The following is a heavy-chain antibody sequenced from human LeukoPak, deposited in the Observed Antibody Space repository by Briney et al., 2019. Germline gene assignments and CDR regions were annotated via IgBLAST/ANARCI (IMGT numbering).Heavy chain of an antibody. CDR3: ARDYCSSTSCLFDY. V-gene: IGHV1-2*04. CDR1: GYTFTGYY. D-gene: IGHD2-2*01. J-gene: IGHJ4*02. Sequence: ASVKVSCKASGYTFTGYYMHWVRQAPGQGLEWMGWINPNSGGTNYAQKFQGWVTMTRDTSISTAYMELSRLRSDDTAMYYCARDYCSSTSCLFDYWGQGTLVTVSS. CDR2: INPNSGGT.